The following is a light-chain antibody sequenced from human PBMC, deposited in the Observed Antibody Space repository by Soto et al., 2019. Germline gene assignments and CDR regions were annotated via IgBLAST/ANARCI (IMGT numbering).Light chain of an antibody. CDR3: AAWDDSLSGL. J-gene: IGLJ2*01. CDR1: SSNIGSHY. Sequence: QSALTQPPSASGTPGQRVTISCSGSSSNIGSHYVYWYQQLPGTAPKLLIYRNNQRPSGVPDRFSGSKSGTSASLAISGLRSEDEADYYCAAWDDSLSGLFGGGTKLTVL. CDR2: RNN. V-gene: IGLV1-47*01.